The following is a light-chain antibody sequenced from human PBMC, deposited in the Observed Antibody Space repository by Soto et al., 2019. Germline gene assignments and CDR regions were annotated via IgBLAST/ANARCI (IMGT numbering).Light chain of an antibody. CDR3: QQCNAYPLT. CDR2: GAS. J-gene: IGKJ4*01. Sequence: DIQLTQSPSFLSASVGDRVSISCRASQGISDYLAWYQQKPGKAPKPLLYGASTLQTVVPSRFSGSASGTEFSLTISSLQPEDFATYVRQQCNAYPLTFGGGAKLEIK. V-gene: IGKV1-9*01. CDR1: QGISDY.